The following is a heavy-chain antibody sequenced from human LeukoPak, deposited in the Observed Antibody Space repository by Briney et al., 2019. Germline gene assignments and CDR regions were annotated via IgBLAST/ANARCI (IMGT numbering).Heavy chain of an antibody. CDR2: ISGSGGST. V-gene: IGHV3-23*01. CDR3: AREVTIFGVVTYYFDY. CDR1: GFTFSSYA. D-gene: IGHD3-3*01. J-gene: IGHJ4*02. Sequence: GGSLRLSCAASGFTFSSYAMSWVRQAPGKGLEWVSAISGSGGSTYYADSVKGRFAISRDNSKNTLYLQMNSLRAEDTAVYYCAREVTIFGVVTYYFDYWGQGTLVTVSS.